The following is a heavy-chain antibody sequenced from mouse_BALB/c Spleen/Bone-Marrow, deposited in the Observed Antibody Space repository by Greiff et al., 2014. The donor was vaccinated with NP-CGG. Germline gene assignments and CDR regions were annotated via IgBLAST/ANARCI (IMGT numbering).Heavy chain of an antibody. CDR2: IRLKSNNYAT. D-gene: IGHD2-4*01. CDR1: GFTFSNYW. V-gene: IGHV6-6*02. J-gene: IGHJ3*01. Sequence: EVKVVESGGGLVQPGGSMKLSCVASGFTFSNYWMNWVRQSPEKGLEWVAEIRLKSNNYATHYAESVKGGFTISRDDSKSSVYLQMNNLRAEDTGIYYCTRRDYDGFAYWGQGTLVTVSA. CDR3: TRRDYDGFAY.